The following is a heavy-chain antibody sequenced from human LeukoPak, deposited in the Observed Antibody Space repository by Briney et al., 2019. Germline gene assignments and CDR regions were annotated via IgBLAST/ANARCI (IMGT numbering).Heavy chain of an antibody. Sequence: GASVKVSCKASGGTFSSYAISWVRQAPGQGLEWMGRIIPILGIANYAQKFQGRVTITADKSTSTAYMELSSLRSEDTAVYYCARDLRRGVVYCGGDCYRSNWFDPWGQGTLVTVSS. CDR3: ARDLRRGVVYCGGDCYRSNWFDP. CDR2: IIPILGIA. CDR1: GGTFSSYA. V-gene: IGHV1-69*04. J-gene: IGHJ5*02. D-gene: IGHD2-21*02.